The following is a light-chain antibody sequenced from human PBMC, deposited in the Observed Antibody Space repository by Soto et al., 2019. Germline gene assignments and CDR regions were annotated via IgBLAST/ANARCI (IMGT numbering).Light chain of an antibody. J-gene: IGLJ1*01. V-gene: IGLV2-23*02. CDR3: CSYAGSSFYV. CDR1: SSVVGSYNL. CDR2: EVS. Sequence: QSVLTQPASVSGPPGQSITISCTGTSSVVGSYNLVSWYQQHPGKAPKLMIYEVSKRPSGVSNRFSGSKSGNTASLTISWLQAEDEADYYCCSYAGSSFYVFGTGTKVTVL.